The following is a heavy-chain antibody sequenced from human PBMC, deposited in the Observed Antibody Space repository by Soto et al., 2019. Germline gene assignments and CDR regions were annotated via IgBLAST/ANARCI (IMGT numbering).Heavy chain of an antibody. J-gene: IGHJ4*02. V-gene: IGHV4-31*03. CDR2: IYYSGST. CDR3: GRSRYRYGPIPLLY. D-gene: IGHD5-18*01. Sequence: QVQLQESGPGLVKPSQTLSLTCTVSGGSISSGGYYWSWIRQHPGKGLEWIGYIYYSGSTYYYRAHTRRSTTPAHTSQSHFSLKLSSATGADLAVYYCGRSRYRYGPIPLLYWGEGTLVTVS. CDR1: GGSISSGGYY.